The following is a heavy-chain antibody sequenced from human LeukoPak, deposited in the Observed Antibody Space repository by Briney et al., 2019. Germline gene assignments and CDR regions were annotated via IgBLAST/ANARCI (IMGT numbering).Heavy chain of an antibody. Sequence: SVNVSCKASGGTFSSYAISWVRPAPGQGLEWMGGIIPIFGTANYAQKFQGRVTITADESTSTAYMELSSLRSEDSAVYYCAREANYYDSSGYFLWYFEYWGQGTLVTVSS. CDR2: IIPIFGTA. D-gene: IGHD3-22*01. CDR3: AREANYYDSSGYFLWYFEY. J-gene: IGHJ4*02. V-gene: IGHV1-69*13. CDR1: GGTFSSYA.